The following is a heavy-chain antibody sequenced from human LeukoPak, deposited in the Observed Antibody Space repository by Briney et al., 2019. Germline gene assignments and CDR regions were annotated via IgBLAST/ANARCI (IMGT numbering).Heavy chain of an antibody. J-gene: IGHJ4*02. CDR2: IYYSGST. CDR1: GGSISSYY. CDR3: ARKYSGSHLVY. V-gene: IGHV4-59*01. D-gene: IGHD1-26*01. Sequence: PSETLSSTYTVAGGSISSYYWTWRRQPPGKGLEWIGYIYYSGSTNYNPSLKSRVTISVDTSKNQFSLKLSSVTAADTAVYYCARKYSGSHLVYCGQGTLVTVSS.